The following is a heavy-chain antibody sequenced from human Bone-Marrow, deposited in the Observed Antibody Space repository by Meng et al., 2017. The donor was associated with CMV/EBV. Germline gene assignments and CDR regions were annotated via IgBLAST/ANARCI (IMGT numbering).Heavy chain of an antibody. D-gene: IGHD6-13*01. CDR2: IGTGGDT. J-gene: IGHJ5*02. CDR1: GFAFSSYA. V-gene: IGHV3-47*02. CDR3: ARVVGSGYSSSWYYYGFDP. Sequence: GESLKISCAASGFAFSSYALHWVRRAPGKGLEWVSAIGTGGDTYYADSVKGRFTISRDNAKNTLYLQMNSLRAEDTAVYYCARVVGSGYSSSWYYYGFDPWGQGTLVTVSS.